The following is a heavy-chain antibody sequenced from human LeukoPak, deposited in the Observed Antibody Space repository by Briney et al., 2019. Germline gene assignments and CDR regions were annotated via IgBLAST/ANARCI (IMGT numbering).Heavy chain of an antibody. D-gene: IGHD2-15*01. CDR2: INHSGST. CDR1: GGSFSGYY. Sequence: RPSETLSLTCAVYGGSFSGYYWSWIRQPPGKGLEWNGEINHSGSTNYNPSLKSRVTISVDTSKNQFSLKLSSVTAADTAVYYCARGPTRYCSGGSCYLRGYFDLWGRGTLVTVSS. V-gene: IGHV4-34*01. J-gene: IGHJ2*01. CDR3: ARGPTRYCSGGSCYLRGYFDL.